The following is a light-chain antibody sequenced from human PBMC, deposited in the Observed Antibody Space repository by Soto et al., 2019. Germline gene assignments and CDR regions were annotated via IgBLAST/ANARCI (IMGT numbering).Light chain of an antibody. CDR1: SSDVGGYNS. V-gene: IGLV2-14*01. Sequence: QSSLTQPASLSGSPGQSVALSRPGTSSDVGGYNSVSWYQQHPGKAPKLLIYDVSNRPSGVSNRFSGSKSGNTASLTISGLQAEDEADYYCSSYATGGSYVFGTGTKVT. CDR3: SSYATGGSYV. J-gene: IGLJ1*01. CDR2: DVS.